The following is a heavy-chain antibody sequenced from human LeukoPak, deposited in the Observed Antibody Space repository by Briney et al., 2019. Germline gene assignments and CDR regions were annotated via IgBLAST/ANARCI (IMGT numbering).Heavy chain of an antibody. CDR3: AKDRGNKNRNFDY. J-gene: IGHJ4*02. CDR1: GFTFSSYG. D-gene: IGHD3-10*01. Sequence: PGGSLRLSCAASGFTFSSYGMHWVRQAPGKGLEWVAFIRYDGSNKYYADSVKGRFTISRDNSKNTLYLQMNSLRAEDTAVYYCAKDRGNKNRNFDYWGQGTLVTVSS. CDR2: IRYDGSNK. V-gene: IGHV3-30*02.